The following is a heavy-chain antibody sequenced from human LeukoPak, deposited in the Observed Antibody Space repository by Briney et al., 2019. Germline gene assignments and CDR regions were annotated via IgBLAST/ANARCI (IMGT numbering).Heavy chain of an antibody. V-gene: IGHV1-18*01. CDR2: ISAYNGNT. J-gene: IGHJ4*02. D-gene: IGHD2-2*01. CDR1: GYTFTSYG. CDR3: ARVWGGGVGYCSSTSCYPDY. Sequence: GASVKVSCKASGYTFTSYGISWVRQAPGQGLEWMGWISAYNGNTNYAQKLQGRVTMTTDTSTSTAYMELRSLRSDDTAVYYCARVWGGGVGYCSSTSCYPDYWGQGTLVTVSS.